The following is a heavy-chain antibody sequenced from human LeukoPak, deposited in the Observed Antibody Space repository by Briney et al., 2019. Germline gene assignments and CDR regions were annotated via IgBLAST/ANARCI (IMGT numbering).Heavy chain of an antibody. J-gene: IGHJ3*02. V-gene: IGHV4-34*01. D-gene: IGHD3-22*01. CDR3: ARRRVTMIVVAMGDDAFDI. CDR1: GGSFSGYF. CDR2: INHSGST. Sequence: PSETLSLTCAVYGGSFSGYFWNWIRQPPGKGLEWIGEINHSGSTNYNPSLKSRVTISVDTSKNQFSLKLSSVTAADTAVYYCARRRVTMIVVAMGDDAFDIWGQGTMVTVSS.